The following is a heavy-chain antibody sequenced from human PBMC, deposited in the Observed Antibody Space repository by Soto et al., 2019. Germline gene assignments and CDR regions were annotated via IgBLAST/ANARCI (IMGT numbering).Heavy chain of an antibody. CDR3: ARGTYSSGWYVVDY. V-gene: IGHV4-4*07. J-gene: IGHJ4*02. CDR1: GASISAYA. CDR2: LYSSGNT. D-gene: IGHD6-19*01. Sequence: SETLSLTCTVSGASISAYAWSWIRQPAGKGLEWIGRLYSSGNTNYNPSFKSRLTMSADTSKNQFSLKLSSVTAADTAVYYCARGTYSSGWYVVDYWGQGTLVTVSS.